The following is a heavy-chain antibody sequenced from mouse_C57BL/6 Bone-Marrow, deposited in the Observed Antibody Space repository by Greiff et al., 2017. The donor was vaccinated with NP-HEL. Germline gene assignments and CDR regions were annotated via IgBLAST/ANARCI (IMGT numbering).Heavy chain of an antibody. CDR3: AREGYGSSFWYFEV. J-gene: IGHJ1*03. Sequence: QVQLQQPGAELVKPGASVKLSCKASGYTFTSYWMQWVKQRPGQGLEWIGEIDPSDSYTNYNQKFKGKATLTVDTSSSTAYMQPSSLTSEDSAVYYCAREGYGSSFWYFEVWGTGTTVTVSS. D-gene: IGHD1-1*01. CDR2: IDPSDSYT. V-gene: IGHV1-50*01. CDR1: GYTFTSYW.